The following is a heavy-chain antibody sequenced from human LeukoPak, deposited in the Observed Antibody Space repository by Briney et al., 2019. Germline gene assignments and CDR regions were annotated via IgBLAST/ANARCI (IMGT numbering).Heavy chain of an antibody. CDR3: SGRDSRRNPWAY. Sequence: RGGSLRLSCAASGFTFSRCWMNWVRQAPERGLEWVANIKPDGSDKYYVDSVKGRFTISRDNAKNSVFLQMNSLRAEDTAVYYCSGRDSRRNPWAYWGQGTLVSVSS. J-gene: IGHJ4*02. CDR2: IKPDGSDK. V-gene: IGHV3-7*01. CDR1: GFTFSRCW. D-gene: IGHD4-11*01.